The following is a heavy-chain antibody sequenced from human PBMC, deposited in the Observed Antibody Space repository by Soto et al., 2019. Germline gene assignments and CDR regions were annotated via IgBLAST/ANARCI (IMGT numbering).Heavy chain of an antibody. CDR2: IYYSGST. V-gene: IGHV4-39*01. J-gene: IGHJ6*02. D-gene: IGHD4-17*01. CDR3: ARSLTTVVTMDV. Sequence: SETLSLTCTVSGGSISSSSYYWGWIRQPPGKGLEWIGSIYYSGSTYYNPSLKSRVTISVDTSKNQFSLKLSSVTAADTAVYYCARSLTTVVTMDVCGQGTTVTVYS. CDR1: GGSISSSSYY.